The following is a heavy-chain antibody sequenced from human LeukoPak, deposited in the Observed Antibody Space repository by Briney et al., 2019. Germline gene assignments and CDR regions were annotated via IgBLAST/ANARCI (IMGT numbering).Heavy chain of an antibody. V-gene: IGHV3-21*06. CDR1: GFTFDDYG. CDR3: LRGDRRDY. J-gene: IGHJ4*02. CDR2: IDSSGGYM. Sequence: GGSLRLSCAASGFTFDDYGMHWVRQAPGKGLEWVSSIDSSGGYMFYADSVKGRFIISRDNAKDSLYLQMNSLRVEDTAVYYCLRGDRRDYWGQGTLVTVPS.